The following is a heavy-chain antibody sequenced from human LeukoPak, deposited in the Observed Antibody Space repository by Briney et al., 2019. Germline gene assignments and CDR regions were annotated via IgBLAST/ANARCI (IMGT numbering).Heavy chain of an antibody. J-gene: IGHJ4*02. V-gene: IGHV3-7*01. CDR2: IKQDGSEK. CDR1: GFTVSSNY. CDR3: ARDHDYGDYGVGY. D-gene: IGHD4-17*01. Sequence: QSGGSLRLSCAASGFTVSSNYMSWVRQAPGKGLEWVANIKQDGSEKYYVDSVKGRFTISRDNAKNSLYLQMNSLRAEDTAVYYCARDHDYGDYGVGYWGQGTLVTVSS.